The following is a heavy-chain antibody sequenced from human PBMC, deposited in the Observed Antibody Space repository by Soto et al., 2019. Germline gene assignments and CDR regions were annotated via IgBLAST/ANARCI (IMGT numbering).Heavy chain of an antibody. Sequence: SETLSLTCTVSGGSISSYYWSWIRQPPGKGLEWIGYIYYSGSTNYNPSLKSRVTISVDTSKNQFSLKLSSVTAADTAVYYCARSVANMITFGGVIVIHEWNYAFDIWGHGTMVTVSS. CDR1: GGSISSYY. J-gene: IGHJ3*02. CDR3: ARSVANMITFGGVIVIHEWNYAFDI. V-gene: IGHV4-59*01. CDR2: IYYSGST. D-gene: IGHD3-16*02.